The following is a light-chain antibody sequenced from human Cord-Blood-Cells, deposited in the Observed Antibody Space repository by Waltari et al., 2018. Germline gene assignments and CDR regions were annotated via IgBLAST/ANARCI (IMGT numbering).Light chain of an antibody. CDR2: ECS. V-gene: IGLV2-23*03. CDR1: SSDVVSYNL. CDR3: CSYAGSSTFHVV. Sequence: QSALTQPASVSGSPGQSITISCTGTSSDVVSYNLVSWYQQHPGKASKLMIYECSKRPSGISNRFSGSKSGNTASLTISGLQAEDEADYYCCSYAGSSTFHVVFGGGTKLTVL. J-gene: IGLJ2*01.